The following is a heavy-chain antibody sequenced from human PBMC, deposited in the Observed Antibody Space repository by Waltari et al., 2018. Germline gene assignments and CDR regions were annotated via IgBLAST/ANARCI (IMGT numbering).Heavy chain of an antibody. D-gene: IGHD6-25*01. CDR2: INPSGGST. CDR1: GYTLTSFY. J-gene: IGHJ4*02. CDR3: ARGEGSSGSKPDY. V-gene: IGHV1-46*01. Sequence: QVQLVQSGAEVKKPGASVKVSCKASGYTLTSFYMPWVRPAPGQGLEWMGIINPSGGSTSYAQKFQGRVTMTRDTSTSTVYMELSSLRSEDTAVYYCARGEGSSGSKPDYWGQGTLVTVSS.